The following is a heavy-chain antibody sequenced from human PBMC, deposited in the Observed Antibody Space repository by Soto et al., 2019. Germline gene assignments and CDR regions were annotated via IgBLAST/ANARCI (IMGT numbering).Heavy chain of an antibody. CDR1: GFTFSSYS. Sequence: GGSLRLSCAASGFTFSSYSMSWVRQAPGKGLEWVSYISSSSVTMYYADSVKGRFTISRDNAKNSLYLQMNSLRAEDTAAYYCARDTGSGSYPFDYWGQGTLVTVSS. D-gene: IGHD3-10*01. CDR3: ARDTGSGSYPFDY. V-gene: IGHV3-48*01. CDR2: ISSSSVTM. J-gene: IGHJ4*02.